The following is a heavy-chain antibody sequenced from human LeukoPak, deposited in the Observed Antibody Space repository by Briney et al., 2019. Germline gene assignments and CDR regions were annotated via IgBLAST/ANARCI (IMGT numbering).Heavy chain of an antibody. CDR1: GGSISGGSYY. J-gene: IGHJ4*02. CDR2: IYTSGST. V-gene: IGHV4-61*02. CDR3: ARESIGYSYGFDY. Sequence: SQTLSLTCTVSGGSISGGSYYWSWIRQPAGKGLEWIGRIYTSGSTNYNPSLKSRVTISVDTSKNQFSLKLSSVTAADTAVYYCARESIGYSYGFDYWGQGTLVTVSS. D-gene: IGHD5-18*01.